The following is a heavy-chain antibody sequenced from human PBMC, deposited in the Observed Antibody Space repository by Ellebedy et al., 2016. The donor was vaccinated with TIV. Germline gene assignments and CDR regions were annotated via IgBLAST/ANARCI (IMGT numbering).Heavy chain of an antibody. CDR2: ISAIFGSA. CDR3: ARSMDRSGYYYGLGVD. Sequence: AASVKVSCKASGGPLSSFAISWVRQAPGQGLEWMGGISAIFGSADYAQKFQGRVTITADESTSTAYMELSSLRSDDTAVYYCARSMDRSGYYYGLGVDWGQGTLVTVSS. D-gene: IGHD3-22*01. J-gene: IGHJ4*02. CDR1: GGPLSSFA. V-gene: IGHV1-69*13.